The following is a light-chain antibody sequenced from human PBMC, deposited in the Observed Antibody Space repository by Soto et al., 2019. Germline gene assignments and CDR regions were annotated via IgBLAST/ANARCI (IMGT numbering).Light chain of an antibody. CDR2: DVS. J-gene: IGLJ2*01. CDR1: SSDVGGYNY. V-gene: IGLV2-14*01. Sequence: QSALTQPASVSGSPGQSITISCTGTSSDVGGYNYVSWYQQHPGKAPKLMIYDVSNRPSGVSNRFSGSKSGNTASLTMSGLQAEDEAAYYCSSYTSSSTLEVVFGGGTKLTVL. CDR3: SSYTSSSTLEVV.